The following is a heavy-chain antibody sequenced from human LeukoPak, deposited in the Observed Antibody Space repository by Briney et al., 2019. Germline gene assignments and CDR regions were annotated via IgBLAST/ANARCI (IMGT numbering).Heavy chain of an antibody. V-gene: IGHV5-51*01. D-gene: IGHD6-13*01. CDR2: IYPGDSDT. CDR1: GYRFTNYW. Sequence: GESLKISCKGSGYRFTNYWIGWVRQMPGKGLEWMGIIYPGDSDTRYSPSFQGQVTISADESISTAYLQWSSLKASDTAMYFCARHIAAPDWDAFDIWGQGTMVTVSS. CDR3: ARHIAAPDWDAFDI. J-gene: IGHJ3*02.